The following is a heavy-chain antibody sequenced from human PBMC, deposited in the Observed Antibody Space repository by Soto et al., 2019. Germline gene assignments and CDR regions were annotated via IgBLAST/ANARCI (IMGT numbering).Heavy chain of an antibody. J-gene: IGHJ4*02. CDR1: GFTFSSYA. CDR3: AKTGGVAAPHY. CDR2: IIGSGDDT. V-gene: IGHV3-23*01. D-gene: IGHD3-16*01. Sequence: GGSLRLSCTASGFTFSSYAMTWVRQAPGKGLEWVSVIIGSGDDTYYADSVKGRFNISRDNSKNTLYLQMNSLRAEDTAVYYCAKTGGVAAPHYWGQGTLVTVSS.